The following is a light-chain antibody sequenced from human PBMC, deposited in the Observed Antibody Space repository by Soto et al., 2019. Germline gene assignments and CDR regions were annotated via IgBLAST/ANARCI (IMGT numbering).Light chain of an antibody. V-gene: IGLV1-44*01. CDR3: AAWDDSLDGLI. CDR2: TNV. J-gene: IGLJ2*01. CDR1: SSNIGSNS. Sequence: QSVLTQPPSASGTPGQRVTISCSGSSSNIGSNSVSWYQQLPGTAPKLVMYTNVQRPSGVPDRFSGSKSGASASLAISGLQSEDEADYYCAAWDDSLDGLIFGGGTQLTVL.